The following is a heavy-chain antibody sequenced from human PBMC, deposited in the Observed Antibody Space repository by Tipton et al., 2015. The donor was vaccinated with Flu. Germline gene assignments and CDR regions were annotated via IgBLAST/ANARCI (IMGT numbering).Heavy chain of an antibody. CDR3: GRVRQHLGEGPFSYYIDV. J-gene: IGHJ6*03. Sequence: QSGAEVKKPGASVKVSCKASGYTFTGYYMHWVRQTPGQGLEWMGWINPNSGGTNYAQTFQDRVAMTRDMSISTAYLELSSLRSDDTAVYFCGRVRQHLGEGPFSYYIDVWGKGTTITVSS. V-gene: IGHV1-2*02. CDR2: INPNSGGT. D-gene: IGHD1-26*01. CDR1: GYTFTGYY.